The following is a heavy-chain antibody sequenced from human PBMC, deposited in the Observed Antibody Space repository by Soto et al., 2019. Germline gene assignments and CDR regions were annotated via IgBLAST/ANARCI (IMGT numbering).Heavy chain of an antibody. CDR3: AGDQGPNYMAV. Sequence: QVQLVESGGGLVKPGGSLRLSCAASGFTFSDSFMSWSRQTPGKGLGWLSYISGREGNTCDADSVRGRFTVARDNAKNSVKLQMNSLRAEDTAVYYCAGDQGPNYMAVWGKGTTVTVS. J-gene: IGHJ6*03. CDR2: ISGREGNT. V-gene: IGHV3-11*01. CDR1: GFTFSDSF.